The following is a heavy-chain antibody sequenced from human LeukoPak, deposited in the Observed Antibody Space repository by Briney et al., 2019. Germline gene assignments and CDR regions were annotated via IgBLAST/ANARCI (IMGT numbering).Heavy chain of an antibody. CDR3: ARHSAYCSSTSCYRGAFDY. D-gene: IGHD2-2*01. V-gene: IGHV3-21*01. J-gene: IGHJ4*02. CDR2: ISSSSSYI. Sequence: GGSLRLSCAASGFTFSLYSMNWVRQAPGKGLEWVSSISSSSSYIYYADSVKGRFTISRDNAKNSLYLQMNSLRAEDTAVYYCARHSAYCSSTSCYRGAFDYWDQGTLVTVSS. CDR1: GFTFSLYS.